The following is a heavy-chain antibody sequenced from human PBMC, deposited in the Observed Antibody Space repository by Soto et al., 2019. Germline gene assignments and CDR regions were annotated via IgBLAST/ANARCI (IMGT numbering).Heavy chain of an antibody. CDR1: GGSFSGYY. D-gene: IGHD1-20*01. J-gene: IGHJ1*01. CDR3: ARGSWSIRFQH. CDR2: INHSGST. Sequence: SETLSLTCAVYGGSFSGYYWSWIRQPPGKGLEWIGEINHSGSTNYNPSLKSRVTMSVDTSKNQFSLKLSSVTAADTAVYYCARGSWSIRFQHWGQGSLVTVSS. V-gene: IGHV4-34*01.